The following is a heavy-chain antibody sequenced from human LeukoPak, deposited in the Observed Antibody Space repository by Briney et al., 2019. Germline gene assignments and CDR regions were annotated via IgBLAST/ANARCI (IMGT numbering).Heavy chain of an antibody. CDR1: GFTFSSYA. CDR2: ISGSGGST. D-gene: IGHD5-12*01. V-gene: IGHV3-23*01. Sequence: GGSLRLSCAASGFTFSSYAMSWVRQAPGKGLEWVSAISGSGGSTYYADSVKGRSTISRDNSKNTLYLQMNSLRAEDTDVYYCARTRPRWLPNFDYWGQGTLVTVSS. CDR3: ARTRPRWLPNFDY. J-gene: IGHJ4*02.